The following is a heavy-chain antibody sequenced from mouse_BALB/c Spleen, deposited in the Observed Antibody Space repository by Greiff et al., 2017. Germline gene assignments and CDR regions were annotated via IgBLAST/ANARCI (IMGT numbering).Heavy chain of an antibody. CDR1: GFTFSSYT. Sequence: EVKVVESGGGLVQPGGSLKLSCAASGFTFSSYTMSWVRQTPEKRLEWVAYISNGGGSTYYPDTVKGRFTISRDNAKNTLYLQMSSLKSEDTAMYYCASYGYDPFAYWGQGTLVTVSA. J-gene: IGHJ3*01. CDR2: ISNGGGST. V-gene: IGHV5-12-2*01. D-gene: IGHD2-2*01. CDR3: ASYGYDPFAY.